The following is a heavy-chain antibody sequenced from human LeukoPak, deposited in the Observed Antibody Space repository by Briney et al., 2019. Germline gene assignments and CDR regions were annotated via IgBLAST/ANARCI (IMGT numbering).Heavy chain of an antibody. CDR1: GGSISNSSYY. CDR2: IYYSGST. CDR3: ASSPQRYFDWGPRIGPKGDY. D-gene: IGHD3-9*01. J-gene: IGHJ4*02. Sequence: PSETLSLTCTVSGGSISNSSYYWGLIRQPPGKGLEWIGSIYYSGSTYYNPSLKSRVTISVDTSKNEFSLKLSSVTAADTAVYYCASSPQRYFDWGPRIGPKGDYWGQGTLVTVSS. V-gene: IGHV4-39*01.